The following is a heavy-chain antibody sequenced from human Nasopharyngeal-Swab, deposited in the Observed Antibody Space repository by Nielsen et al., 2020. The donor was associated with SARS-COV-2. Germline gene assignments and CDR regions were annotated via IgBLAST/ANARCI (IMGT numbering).Heavy chain of an antibody. V-gene: IGHV3-23*01. D-gene: IGHD3-10*01. CDR1: GFILSDYA. J-gene: IGHJ4*02. CDR3: ARKELPFDY. CDR2: ISGSGSST. Sequence: GESLKISCAASGFILSDYAMSWVRQAPGKGLKWVSTISGSGSSTYYTDSVRGRFTVSRDNSKNTVYLQMNSLRAEDTAVYYCARKELPFDYWGQGTLVTVSS.